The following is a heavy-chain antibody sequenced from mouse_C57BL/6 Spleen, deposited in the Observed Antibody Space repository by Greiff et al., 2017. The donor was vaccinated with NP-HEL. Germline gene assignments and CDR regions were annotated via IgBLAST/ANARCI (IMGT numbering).Heavy chain of an antibody. D-gene: IGHD1-1*01. CDR3: ARSETGPPNAYYYGSSRYWYFDV. CDR1: GYTFTDHT. J-gene: IGHJ1*03. CDR2: IYPRDGST. Sequence: VQLQQSDAELVKPGASVKISCKVSGYTFTDHTIHWMKQRPEQGLEWLGYIYPRDGSTKYNEKFKGKATLTADKSSSTAYMQLNSLTSEDSAVYFCARSETGPPNAYYYGSSRYWYFDVWGTGTTVTVSS. V-gene: IGHV1-78*01.